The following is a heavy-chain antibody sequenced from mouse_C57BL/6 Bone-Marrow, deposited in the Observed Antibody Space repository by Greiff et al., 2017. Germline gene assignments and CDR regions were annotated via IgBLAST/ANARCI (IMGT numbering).Heavy chain of an antibody. Sequence: QVQLQQSGAELAKPGASVKLSCKASGYTFTSYWMHWVKQRPGQGLEWIGYINPSSGYTKYNQKFKDKATLTADKSSSTAYMQLSSLTYEDSAVYYCARWARDYYDGSSYNYAMDYWGQGTSVTVSS. D-gene: IGHD1-1*01. CDR3: ARWARDYYDGSSYNYAMDY. CDR1: GYTFTSYW. J-gene: IGHJ4*01. CDR2: INPSSGYT. V-gene: IGHV1-7*01.